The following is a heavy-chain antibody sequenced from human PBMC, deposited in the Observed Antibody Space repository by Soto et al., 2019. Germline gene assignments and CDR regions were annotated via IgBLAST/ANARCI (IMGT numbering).Heavy chain of an antibody. CDR1: GYTFTSYG. CDR3: ARGIGGWFGVAYYYGMDV. Sequence: QVQLVQSGAEVKKPGASVKVSCKASGYTFTSYGISWVRQAPGQGLEWMGGISPYNGNTNYAQKLQGRLTMTTDTSTSTAYMDLRSLRSDDTAVYYCARGIGGWFGVAYYYGMDVWGQGTTVTVSS. J-gene: IGHJ6*02. CDR2: ISPYNGNT. D-gene: IGHD3-10*01. V-gene: IGHV1-18*01.